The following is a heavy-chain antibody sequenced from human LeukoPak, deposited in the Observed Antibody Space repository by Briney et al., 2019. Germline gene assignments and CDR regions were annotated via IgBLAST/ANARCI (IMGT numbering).Heavy chain of an antibody. Sequence: GGSLRLSCAASGFAFSSYNMKWVRQAPGKGLEWGSFIDTSSSYIYYADSVKGRFTISRDNSKNSLYLQMDSLRVEDTAVYYCARAGYCSSTSCDGGIDYWGPGTLVTVSS. CDR2: IDTSSSYI. CDR1: GFAFSSYN. J-gene: IGHJ4*02. CDR3: ARAGYCSSTSCDGGIDY. D-gene: IGHD2-2*01. V-gene: IGHV3-21*06.